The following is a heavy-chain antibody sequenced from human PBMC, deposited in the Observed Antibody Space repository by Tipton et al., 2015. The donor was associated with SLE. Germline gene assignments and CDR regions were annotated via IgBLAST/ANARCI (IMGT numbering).Heavy chain of an antibody. CDR2: INPNSGGT. Sequence: QVQLVQSGAEVKKTGSSVKVSCKASGYTFTYRYLHWVRQAPGQGLEWMGWINPNSGGTNYAQKFQGRVTMTRDTSISTAYMELSRLRSDDPAVYYCALPDILFPPDVWGKGTTVTVSS. CDR3: ALPDILFPPDV. J-gene: IGHJ6*04. V-gene: IGHV1-2*02. D-gene: IGHD3-9*01. CDR1: GYTFTYRY.